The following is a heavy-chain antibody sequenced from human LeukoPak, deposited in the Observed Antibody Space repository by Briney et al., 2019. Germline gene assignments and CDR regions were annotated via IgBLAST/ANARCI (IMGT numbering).Heavy chain of an antibody. V-gene: IGHV3-23*01. CDR2: ISGSGGST. J-gene: IGHJ4*02. Sequence: GVSLRLSCAASGFTFSSYAMSWVRQAPGKGLEWVPAISGSGGSTYYADSVKGRFTISRDNSKNTLYLQMNSLRAEDTAVYYCAKDYAAAGTYFDYWAREPWSPSLQ. D-gene: IGHD6-13*01. CDR3: AKDYAAAGTYFDY. CDR1: GFTFSSYA.